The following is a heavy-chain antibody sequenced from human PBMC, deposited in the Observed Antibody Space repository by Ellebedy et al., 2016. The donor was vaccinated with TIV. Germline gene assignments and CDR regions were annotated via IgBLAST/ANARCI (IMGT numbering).Heavy chain of an antibody. Sequence: AASVKVSCKASGYTFTSYAMHWVRQAPGQRLEWMGWINAGNGNTKYSQKFQGRVTLTEDTSTDTAYMELSSLRSQDTAVYYCALFLGIAAPNDAFDIWGQGTMVTVSS. D-gene: IGHD6-13*01. CDR3: ALFLGIAAPNDAFDI. V-gene: IGHV1-3*01. CDR2: INAGNGNT. CDR1: GYTFTSYA. J-gene: IGHJ3*02.